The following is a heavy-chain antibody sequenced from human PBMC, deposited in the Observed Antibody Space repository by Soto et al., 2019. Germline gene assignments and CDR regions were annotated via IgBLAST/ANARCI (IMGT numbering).Heavy chain of an antibody. D-gene: IGHD2-8*02. CDR2: ISYDGSNK. CDR3: TREGQVVVSALHRPYYYYGMDV. V-gene: IGHV3-30-3*01. CDR1: GFTFSSYA. J-gene: IGHJ6*02. Sequence: QVQLVESGGGVVQPGRSLRLSCAASGFTFSSYAMHWVRQAPGKGLELVAVISYDGSNKYYADSVKGRFTISRDNSKNTLYLQMNRLRAEDTAVYYCTREGQVVVSALHRPYYYYGMDVWGQGTTVTVSS.